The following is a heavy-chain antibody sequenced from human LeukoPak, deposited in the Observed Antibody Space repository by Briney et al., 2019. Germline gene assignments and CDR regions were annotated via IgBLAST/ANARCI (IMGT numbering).Heavy chain of an antibody. CDR3: ARGGGYDYYYYYMDV. CDR2: LIPIYGTA. CDR1: GGTFSGYA. V-gene: IGHV1-69*01. D-gene: IGHD5-12*01. J-gene: IGHJ6*03. Sequence: SVKVSCKASGGTFSGYAISWVRQAPGQGLEWMGGLIPIYGTANYAQKFQGRVTITADESTSTAYMEPSSLRSEDTAVYYCARGGGYDYYYYYMDVWGKGTTVTVSS.